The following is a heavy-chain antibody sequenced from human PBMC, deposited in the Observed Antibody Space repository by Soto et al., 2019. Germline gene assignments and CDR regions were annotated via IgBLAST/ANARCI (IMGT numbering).Heavy chain of an antibody. D-gene: IGHD1-26*01. V-gene: IGHV1-69*01. CDR1: GGTFSSYA. CDR2: IIPIFGTA. J-gene: IGHJ4*02. CDR3: EGITDKTVGCTFYFDY. Sequence: QVQLVQSGAEVKKPGSSVKVSCKASGGTFSSYAISWVRQAPGQGLEWMGGIIPIFGTANYAQKFQGRVTITADESTSTACMEVSDLSFEDTGLYYCEGITDKTVGCTFYFDYWGQGTLVTVSS.